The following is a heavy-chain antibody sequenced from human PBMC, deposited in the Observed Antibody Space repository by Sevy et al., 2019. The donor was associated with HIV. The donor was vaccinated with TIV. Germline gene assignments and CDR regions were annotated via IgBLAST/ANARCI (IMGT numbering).Heavy chain of an antibody. CDR2: ISGSGGST. J-gene: IGHJ4*02. CDR1: GFTFSSYA. CDR3: AKAPGIVGATDFRFDY. V-gene: IGHV3-23*01. Sequence: WGSLRLSCAASGFTFSSYAMSWVRQAPGKGLEWVSAISGSGGSTYYADSVKGRFTISRDNSKNTLYLQMNSLRAEDTAVYYCAKAPGIVGATDFRFDYWGQGTLVTVSS. D-gene: IGHD1-26*01.